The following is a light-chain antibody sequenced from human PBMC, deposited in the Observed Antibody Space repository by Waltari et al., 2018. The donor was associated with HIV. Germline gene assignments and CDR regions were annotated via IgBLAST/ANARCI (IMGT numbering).Light chain of an antibody. J-gene: IGLJ2*01. CDR3: CSYAGTTTFVV. V-gene: IGLV2-23*02. CDR1: SRDVWSHNL. CDR2: EVS. Sequence: QSAPTQPASVSGSPGQSITTPFTVTSRDVWSHNLAPWYQRHPGKAPKLMIYEVSKRPSGVSNRFSGSKSGNTASLTISGLQAEDEADYYCCSYAGTTTFVVFGGGTKLTVL.